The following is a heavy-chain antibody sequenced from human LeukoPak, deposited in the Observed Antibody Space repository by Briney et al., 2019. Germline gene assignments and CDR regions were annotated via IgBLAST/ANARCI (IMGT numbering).Heavy chain of an antibody. V-gene: IGHV3-23*01. CDR3: AKHLDGYSYGAYFDY. Sequence: GGSLRLSCAASGLTFSSYAMSWVRQAQGKGLEWVSAISGSGGSTYYADSVKGRFTISRDNSKNTLYLQMNSLRAEDTAVYYCAKHLDGYSYGAYFDYWGQGTLVTVSS. CDR1: GLTFSSYA. D-gene: IGHD5-18*01. CDR2: ISGSGGST. J-gene: IGHJ4*02.